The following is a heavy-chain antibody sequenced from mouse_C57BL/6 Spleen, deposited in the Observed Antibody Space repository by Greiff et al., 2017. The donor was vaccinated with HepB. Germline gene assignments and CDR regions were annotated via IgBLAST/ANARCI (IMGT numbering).Heavy chain of an antibody. J-gene: IGHJ3*01. CDR3: ARGYYDYDTFAY. Sequence: VKLQQPGAELVKPGASVKLSCKASGYTFTSYWMQWVKQRPGQGLEWIGEIDPSDSYTNYNQKFKGKATLTVDTSSSTAYMQLSSLTSEDSAVYYCARGYYDYDTFAYWGQGTLVTVSA. CDR1: GYTFTSYW. D-gene: IGHD2-4*01. V-gene: IGHV1-50*01. CDR2: IDPSDSYT.